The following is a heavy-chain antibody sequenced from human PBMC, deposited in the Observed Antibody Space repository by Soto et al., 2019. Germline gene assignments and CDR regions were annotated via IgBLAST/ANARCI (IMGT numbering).Heavy chain of an antibody. J-gene: IGHJ5*02. CDR3: ATSSEYCSGGSCYSARYRPSTPNWFDP. V-gene: IGHV1-24*01. CDR2: FDPEDGET. Sequence: ASVKVFCKVSGYTLTELSMHWVRQAPGKGLEWMGGFDPEDGETIYAQKFQGRVTMTEDTSTDTAYMELSSLRSEDTAVYYCATSSEYCSGGSCYSARYRPSTPNWFDPWGQGTLVTVSS. CDR1: GYTLTELS. D-gene: IGHD2-15*01.